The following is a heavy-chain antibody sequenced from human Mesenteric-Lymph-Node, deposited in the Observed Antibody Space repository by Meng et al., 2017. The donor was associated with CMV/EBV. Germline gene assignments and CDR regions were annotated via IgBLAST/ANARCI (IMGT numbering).Heavy chain of an antibody. J-gene: IGHJ4*02. CDR1: SGGGYY. V-gene: IGHV4-31*02. Sequence: SGGGYYWSWIRQHLGKGLEWIGYIYHSGSTYYNPSLKSRVTISVDTSKNQISLKLSSVTAADKAVYYCARAPRDYDFSGGTMYYFDYWGQGTLVTVSS. CDR2: IYHSGST. D-gene: IGHD3-22*01. CDR3: ARAPRDYDFSGGTMYYFDY.